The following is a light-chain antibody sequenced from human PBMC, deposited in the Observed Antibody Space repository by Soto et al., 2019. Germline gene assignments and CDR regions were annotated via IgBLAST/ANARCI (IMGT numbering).Light chain of an antibody. J-gene: IGLJ2*01. CDR3: GTWDYSLSAVV. Sequence: QSVLTQPPSVSAAPGQKITISCSGSNSNVGNNFVSWYQHLPGTAPKLLIYDTNKRPSGIPDRFSGSKSGTSATLGITGLQTGDEADYCCGTWDYSLSAVVFGGGTKLTVL. CDR2: DTN. CDR1: NSNVGNNF. V-gene: IGLV1-51*01.